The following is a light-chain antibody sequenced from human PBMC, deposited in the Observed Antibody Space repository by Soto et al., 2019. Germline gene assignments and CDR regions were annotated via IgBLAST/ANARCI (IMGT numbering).Light chain of an antibody. CDR3: AAWDDSLNGLVV. Sequence: QSVLTQPPSASGTPGQRVTISCSGSSSNIGSNTINWYQQLPGTAPKLLIYRSNQRPSGVPDRFSGSQSGTSASLAISGLQSEDEADYYCAAWDDSLNGLVVFGGGTQLTVL. CDR2: RSN. V-gene: IGLV1-44*01. J-gene: IGLJ2*01. CDR1: SSNIGSNT.